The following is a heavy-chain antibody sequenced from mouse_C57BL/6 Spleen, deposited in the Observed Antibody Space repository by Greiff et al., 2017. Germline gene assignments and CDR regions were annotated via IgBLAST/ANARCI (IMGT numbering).Heavy chain of an antibody. Sequence: VQLQESGPELVRPGVSVKISCKGSGYTFTDYAMHWVKQSHAQSLEWIGVNSTYYGDASYNQKFKDKATMTVDKSSSTAYMELARLTSEDAAVYYCAQELRFNVRDYWGQGTSVTVSS. V-gene: IGHV1-67*01. CDR3: AQELRFNVRDY. D-gene: IGHD1-1*01. CDR1: GYTFTDYA. CDR2: NSTYYGDA. J-gene: IGHJ4*01.